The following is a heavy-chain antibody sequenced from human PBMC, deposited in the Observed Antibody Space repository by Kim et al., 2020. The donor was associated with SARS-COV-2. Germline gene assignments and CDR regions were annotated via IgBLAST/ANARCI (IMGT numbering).Heavy chain of an antibody. V-gene: IGHV1-69*06. CDR2: IIPIFGTA. CDR1: GGTFSSYA. Sequence: SVKVSCKASGGTFSSYAISWVRQAPGQGLEWMGGIIPIFGTANYAQKFQGRVTITADKSTSTAYMELSSLRSEDTAVYYCARGENPTVTTRYYYGMDVWGQGTTVTVSS. CDR3: ARGENPTVTTRYYYGMDV. D-gene: IGHD4-17*01. J-gene: IGHJ6*02.